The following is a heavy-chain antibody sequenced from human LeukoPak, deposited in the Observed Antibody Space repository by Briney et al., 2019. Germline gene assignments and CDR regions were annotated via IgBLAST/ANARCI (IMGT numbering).Heavy chain of an antibody. D-gene: IGHD6-19*01. V-gene: IGHV3-23*01. CDR3: AKCSGWFVRGKDYYYYYMDV. J-gene: IGHJ6*03. CDR1: SFTFSSYV. CDR2: VSTTGGST. Sequence: GGSLRLSCGASSFTFSSYVMSWVRQAPGKGLEWVSTVSTTGGSTYYADSVKGRFTISRDNSKDALYLQMNSLRAEDTAVYYCAKCSGWFVRGKDYYYYYMDVWGKGTTVTVSS.